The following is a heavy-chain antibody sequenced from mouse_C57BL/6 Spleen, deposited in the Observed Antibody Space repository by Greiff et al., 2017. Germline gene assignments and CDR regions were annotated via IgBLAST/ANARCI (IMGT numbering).Heavy chain of an antibody. CDR1: GFTFSSYA. CDR3: TRDGDYSLFAY. CDR2: ISSGGDYI. V-gene: IGHV5-9-1*02. D-gene: IGHD2-12*01. J-gene: IGHJ3*01. Sequence: DVMLVESGEGLVKPGGSLKLSCAASGFTFSSYAMSWVRQTPEKRLEWVAYISSGGDYIYYADTVKGRFTISRDNARNTLYLQMSSLKSEDTAMXYCTRDGDYSLFAYWGQGTLVTVSA.